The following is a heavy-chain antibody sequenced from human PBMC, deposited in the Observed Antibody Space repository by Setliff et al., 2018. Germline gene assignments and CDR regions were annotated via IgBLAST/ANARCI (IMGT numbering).Heavy chain of an antibody. J-gene: IGHJ3*01. V-gene: IGHV1-18*01. CDR3: ALSSLSICSGGNCPNVFDV. CDR2: ISAYNGNT. D-gene: IGHD2-15*01. CDR1: GYTFAHSG. Sequence: ASVKVSCKASGYTFAHSGVTWVRQAPGQGLEWMGWISAYNGNTYYAQIFQGRVTMTTDTSTDTAYMELRSLRSDDTAVYFCALSSLSICSGGNCPNVFDVWGQGTMVTVSS.